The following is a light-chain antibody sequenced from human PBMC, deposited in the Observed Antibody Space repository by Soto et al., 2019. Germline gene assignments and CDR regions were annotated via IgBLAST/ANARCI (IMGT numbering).Light chain of an antibody. CDR2: EVS. CDR3: CSYTSSTSAV. CDR1: SSDVGRDNY. J-gene: IGLJ2*01. V-gene: IGLV2-14*01. Sequence: QSALTQPASVSGSPGQSITISCTGTSSDVGRDNYVSWFQQHPGKAXXLXIFEVSTRPSGXSXRFSGSXXGXXXXLTXSGLQIEDEADYYCCSYTSSTSAVFGGGTKLTVL.